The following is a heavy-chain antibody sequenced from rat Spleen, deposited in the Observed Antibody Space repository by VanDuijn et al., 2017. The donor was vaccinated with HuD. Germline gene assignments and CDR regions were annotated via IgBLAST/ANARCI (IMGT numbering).Heavy chain of an antibody. V-gene: IGHV5-25*01. J-gene: IGHJ4*01. CDR3: ARLDGYYHYVMDA. D-gene: IGHD1-12*03. CDR2: ISTGGGNT. CDR1: RLTFSNYY. Sequence: EVQLVESGGGLVQPGRSLKLSCAASRLTFSNYYMAWVRQAPTKGLEWVAYISTGGGNTYYRDSVKGRFTISRDNAKSTLYLQMDSLRSEDTATYYCARLDGYYHYVMDAWGQGASVTVSS.